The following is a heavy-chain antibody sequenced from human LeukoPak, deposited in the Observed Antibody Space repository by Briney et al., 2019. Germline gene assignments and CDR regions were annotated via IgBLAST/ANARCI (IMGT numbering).Heavy chain of an antibody. J-gene: IGHJ3*02. CDR1: GFDVSRNY. D-gene: IGHD5-18*01. Sequence: PGGSLRLSCAASGFDVSRNYMNWVRQAPGKGLEWVSAIYSGGNTYYADSVKGRFTISRDNSKNTQYLQMNSLRAEDTAVYYCARVRGYSYGQGAFDIWGQGTMVTVSS. CDR3: ARVRGYSYGQGAFDI. V-gene: IGHV3-53*01. CDR2: IYSGGNT.